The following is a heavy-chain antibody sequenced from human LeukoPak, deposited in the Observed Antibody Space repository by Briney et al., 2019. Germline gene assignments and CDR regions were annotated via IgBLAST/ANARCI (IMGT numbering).Heavy chain of an antibody. CDR3: ATYLYREYGSYYFDL. CDR2: IYHSGTT. Sequence: SETLSLTCAVSGAFITNSHWWSWARQPPGKGLEWIGEIYHSGTTNYNPSLKSRVTMSVDKSKNQFSLKLNPVTAADTAVYYCATYLYREYGSYYFDLWARGTLVSVSS. CDR1: GAFITNSHW. D-gene: IGHD4-17*01. J-gene: IGHJ4*02. V-gene: IGHV4-4*02.